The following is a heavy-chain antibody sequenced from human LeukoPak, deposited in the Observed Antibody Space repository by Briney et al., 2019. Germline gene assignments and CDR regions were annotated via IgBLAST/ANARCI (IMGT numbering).Heavy chain of an antibody. CDR1: GFTFDDYA. Sequence: GRSLRLSCAASGFTFDDYAMHWVRQAPGKGLKWVSGISWNSGSIGYADSVKGRFTISRDNAKNSLYLQMNSLRAEDTALYYCAKAYSSGWYNGMDVWGQGTTVTVSS. CDR3: AKAYSSGWYNGMDV. D-gene: IGHD6-25*01. J-gene: IGHJ6*02. CDR2: ISWNSGSI. V-gene: IGHV3-9*01.